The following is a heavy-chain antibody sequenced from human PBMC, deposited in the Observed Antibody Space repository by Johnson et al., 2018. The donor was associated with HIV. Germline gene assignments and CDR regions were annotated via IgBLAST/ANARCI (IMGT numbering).Heavy chain of an antibody. CDR3: ARDSRDDAFDI. CDR1: GFTFDDYG. D-gene: IGHD2-2*01. CDR2: ITWNGGST. J-gene: IGHJ3*02. V-gene: IGHV3-20*04. Sequence: VQLVESGGGLVQPGRSLRLSCAASGFTFDDYGMSWVRQAPGKGLEWVSGITWNGGSTGYADSVKGRFTISRDNARNSLYLQMNSLRAEDTALYYCARDSRDDAFDIWGQGTMVTVSS.